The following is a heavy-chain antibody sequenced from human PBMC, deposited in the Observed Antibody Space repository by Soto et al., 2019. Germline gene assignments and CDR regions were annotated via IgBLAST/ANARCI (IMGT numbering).Heavy chain of an antibody. V-gene: IGHV3-33*01. CDR3: ARDPHKSPNY. CDR2: IWYDGSNK. J-gene: IGHJ4*02. CDR1: GFTFSSYG. Sequence: PGGSLRLSCASSGFTFSSYGMHWARQAPGKGLEWVAVIWYDGSNKYYADSVKGRFTISRDNSKNTLYLQMNSLRAEDTAVYYCARDPHKSPNYWGQGTLVTVSS.